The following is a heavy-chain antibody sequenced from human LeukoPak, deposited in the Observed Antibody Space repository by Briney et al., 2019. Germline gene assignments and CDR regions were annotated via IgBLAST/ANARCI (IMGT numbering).Heavy chain of an antibody. CDR2: IYTGSLS. CDR3: AREGGLTEGGFDY. Sequence: PGGSLRLSCTASGFTFGDYAMSWVRQAPGKGLEWVSVIYTGSLSYYTDSVKGRFTISRDKSNNTLYLQMNSLRDEDTAVYYCAREGGLTEGGFDYWGQGTLVTVS. V-gene: IGHV3-53*01. J-gene: IGHJ4*02. CDR1: GFTFGDYA. D-gene: IGHD1-14*01.